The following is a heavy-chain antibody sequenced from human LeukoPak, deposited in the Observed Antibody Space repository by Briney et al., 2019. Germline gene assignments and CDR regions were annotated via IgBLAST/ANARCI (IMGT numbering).Heavy chain of an antibody. V-gene: IGHV4-38-2*02. D-gene: IGHD2-2*01. CDR3: ARDPRSKAFDI. J-gene: IGHJ3*02. CDR2: IYHSGST. CDR1: GYSISSGYY. Sequence: ASETLSLTCTVSGYSISSGYYWGWIRQPPGKGLEWIGSIYHSGSTYYNPSLKSRVTISVDTSKNQFSLKLSSVTAADTAVYSCARDPRSKAFDIWGQGTMVTVSS.